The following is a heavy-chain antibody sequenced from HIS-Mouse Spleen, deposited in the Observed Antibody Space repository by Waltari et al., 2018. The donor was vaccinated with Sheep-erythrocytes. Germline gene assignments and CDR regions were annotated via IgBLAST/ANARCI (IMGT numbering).Heavy chain of an antibody. D-gene: IGHD6-6*01. CDR3: ARDSTSDAFDI. V-gene: IGHV3-21*01. CDR2: ISSSSSYI. J-gene: IGHJ3*02. CDR1: GFTFSSYS. Sequence: EVQLVESGGGLVKPGGSLRLSCAASGFTFSSYSMNWVRQAPGKGLEWVSSISSSSSYIYYADPVKGRFTISRDNAKNSLYLQMNSLRAEDTAVYYCARDSTSDAFDIWGQGTMVTVSS.